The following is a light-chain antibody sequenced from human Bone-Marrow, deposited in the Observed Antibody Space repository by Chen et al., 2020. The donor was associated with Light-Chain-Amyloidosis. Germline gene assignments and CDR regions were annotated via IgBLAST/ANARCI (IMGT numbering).Light chain of an antibody. CDR1: SRDVATYKF. CDR2: EGS. Sequence: QSALTQPASVSGAPGQSIPISCTASSRDVATYKFVSWYQKHPGKAPKFIIYEGSKRPSGVSDRFSGSKSGKTASLTISGLQADDEADYYCLSYAGSFTFVFGTGTKVTVL. V-gene: IGLV2-23*01. CDR3: LSYAGSFTFV. J-gene: IGLJ1*01.